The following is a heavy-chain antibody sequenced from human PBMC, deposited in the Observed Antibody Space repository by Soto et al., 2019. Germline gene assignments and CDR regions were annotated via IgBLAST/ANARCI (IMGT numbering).Heavy chain of an antibody. Sequence: SETLSLTCTVSGGSISSYYWSWIRQPPGKGLEWIGYIYYSGSTNYNPSLKSRVTISVDTSKNQFSLKLSSVTAADTAVYYCARLWFGDQKSLDYYYYGMDVWGQGTTVTVSS. D-gene: IGHD3-10*01. CDR1: GGSISSYY. V-gene: IGHV4-59*01. CDR2: IYYSGST. CDR3: ARLWFGDQKSLDYYYYGMDV. J-gene: IGHJ6*02.